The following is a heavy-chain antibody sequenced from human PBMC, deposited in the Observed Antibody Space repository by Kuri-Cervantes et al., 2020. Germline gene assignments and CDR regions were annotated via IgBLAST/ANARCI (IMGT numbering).Heavy chain of an antibody. CDR2: INHSGST. D-gene: IGHD3-22*01. V-gene: IGHV4-34*01. CDR3: ARAVTSYHIGGYSPIDAFDI. CDR1: GGSFSGYY. Sequence: SETLSLTCAVYGGSFSGYYWSWIRQPPGKGLEWIGEINHSGSTNYNPSLKSRVTISVDTSKNQFSLKLSSVTAEDTAVYYCARAVTSYHIGGYSPIDAFDIWGQGTLVTVSS. J-gene: IGHJ3*02.